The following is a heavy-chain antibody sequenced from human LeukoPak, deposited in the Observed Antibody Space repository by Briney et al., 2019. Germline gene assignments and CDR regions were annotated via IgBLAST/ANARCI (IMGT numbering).Heavy chain of an antibody. Sequence: SSQTLSLTCTVSGGSISGGDYYWSWIRQPPGKGLEWIGYIYYSGSTYYNPSLKSRVTISVDTSKNQFSLKLSSVTAADTAVYYCARVLGGSGSLNFDYWGQGTLVTVSS. CDR2: IYYSGST. J-gene: IGHJ4*02. V-gene: IGHV4-30-4*01. CDR1: GGSISGGDYY. D-gene: IGHD3-10*01. CDR3: ARVLGGSGSLNFDY.